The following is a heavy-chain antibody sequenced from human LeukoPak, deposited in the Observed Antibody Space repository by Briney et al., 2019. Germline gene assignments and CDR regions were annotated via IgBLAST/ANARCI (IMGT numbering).Heavy chain of an antibody. Sequence: GGSLRLSCAASGFTFNTYAVNWVRQAPGKGLESVSATSTNGGRTYYADSVKGRFTISRDNSKNTLYLQMNGLRGEDTAVYYCAKGRNGDNVAEAADSWGQGTMVTVSA. J-gene: IGHJ3*02. CDR1: GFTFNTYA. CDR3: AKGRNGDNVAEAADS. V-gene: IGHV3-23*01. CDR2: TSTNGGRT. D-gene: IGHD4-17*01.